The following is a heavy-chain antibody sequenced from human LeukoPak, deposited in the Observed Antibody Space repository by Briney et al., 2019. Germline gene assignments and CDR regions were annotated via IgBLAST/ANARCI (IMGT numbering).Heavy chain of an antibody. J-gene: IGHJ3*02. D-gene: IGHD3-22*01. Sequence: PPGGSLRLSCAASGFTFSSYEMNWVRQAPGKGLEWVSYISSSGSTIYYADSVKGRSTISRDNAKNSLYLQMNSLRVEDTAVYYCARVRAHYYESSGYLAISGAFDMWGQGTMVTVSS. CDR3: ARVRAHYYESSGYLAISGAFDM. V-gene: IGHV3-48*03. CDR1: GFTFSSYE. CDR2: ISSSGSTI.